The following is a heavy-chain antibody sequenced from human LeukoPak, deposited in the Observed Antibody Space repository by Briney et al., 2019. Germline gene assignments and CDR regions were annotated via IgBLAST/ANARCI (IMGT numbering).Heavy chain of an antibody. CDR3: ATNYNY. V-gene: IGHV3-43*01. CDR1: GFTFSSYW. CDR2: INWNGDNS. Sequence: GGSLRLSCAASGFTFSSYWMSWVRQAPGKGLEWVAFINWNGDNSHYADSVKGRFTISRDNGKNSLFLQMSGLRIEDTALYYCATNYNYWGRGTLVTVSS. J-gene: IGHJ4*02.